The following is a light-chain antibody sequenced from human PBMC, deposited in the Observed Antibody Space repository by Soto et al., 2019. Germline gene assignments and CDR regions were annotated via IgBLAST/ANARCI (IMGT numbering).Light chain of an antibody. V-gene: IGKV3-15*01. CDR2: GAS. CDR1: QSVSSN. J-gene: IGKJ3*01. CDR3: QQYINWPRIFT. Sequence: EIVMTQSPATLSVSPGDTATLSCRANQSVSSNLAWYQQKPGQAPRLLIYGASSRATGIPARFSGSGSGTEFTLTISSLQSEDFAVYYCQQYINWPRIFTSGPGTKVDIK.